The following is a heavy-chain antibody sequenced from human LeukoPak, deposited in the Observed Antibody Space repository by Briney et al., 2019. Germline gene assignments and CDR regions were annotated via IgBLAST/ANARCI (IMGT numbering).Heavy chain of an antibody. CDR3: ARQPAYSSGGDY. V-gene: IGHV4-39*07. Sequence: PSETLSLTCTVSGGSTSSSSYYWGWIRQPPGKGLEWIGSIYYSGSTYYNPSLKSRVTISVDTSKNHFSLKLRSVTAADTAVYYCARQPAYSSGGDYWGQGTLVTVSS. D-gene: IGHD6-19*01. CDR2: IYYSGST. CDR1: GGSTSSSSYY. J-gene: IGHJ4*02.